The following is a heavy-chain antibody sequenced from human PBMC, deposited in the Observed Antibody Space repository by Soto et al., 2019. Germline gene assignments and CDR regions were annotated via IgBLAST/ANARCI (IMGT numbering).Heavy chain of an antibody. Sequence: CWRGCRQSPGKGMEWIGYIYYSGSTNYNPSLKSRVTISVDTSKNQFSLNLRSVTAADTFWYYCARSRQSNWACDYWCKWT. CDR1: C. D-gene: IGHD1-1*01. J-gene: IGHJ4*03. V-gene: IGHV4-59*01. CDR3: ARSRQSNWACDY. CDR2: IYYSGST.